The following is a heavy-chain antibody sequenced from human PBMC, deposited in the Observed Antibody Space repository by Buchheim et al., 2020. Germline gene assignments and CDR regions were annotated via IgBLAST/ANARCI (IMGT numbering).Heavy chain of an antibody. V-gene: IGHV3-48*01. CDR3: ASLGPIVVVPAAIEWENYYYGMDV. Sequence: EVQLVESGGGLVQPGGSLRLSCAASGFTFSSYSMNWVRQAPGKGLEWVSYISSSSSTIYYADSVKGRFTISRDNAKNSLYLQMNSLKAQDTAVYYCASLGPIVVVPAAIEWENYYYGMDVWGQGTT. J-gene: IGHJ6*02. CDR1: GFTFSSYS. CDR2: ISSSSSTI. D-gene: IGHD2-2*01.